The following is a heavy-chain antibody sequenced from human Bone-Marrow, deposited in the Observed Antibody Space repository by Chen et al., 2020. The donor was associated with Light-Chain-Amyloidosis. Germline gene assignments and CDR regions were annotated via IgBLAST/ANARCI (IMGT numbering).Heavy chain of an antibody. CDR3: ARRRDGYNFDY. CDR1: GYTFPNYW. CDR2: IYPDDSDA. D-gene: IGHD5-12*01. J-gene: IGHJ4*02. Sequence: EVQLEQSGPEVTQPGESLKISCQGSGYTFPNYWIGWVRQMPGKGLEWMGVIYPDDSDARYSPSFEGQVTISADKSITTAYLQWRSLKASDTAMYYCARRRDGYNFDYWGQGTLVTVSS. V-gene: IGHV5-51*01.